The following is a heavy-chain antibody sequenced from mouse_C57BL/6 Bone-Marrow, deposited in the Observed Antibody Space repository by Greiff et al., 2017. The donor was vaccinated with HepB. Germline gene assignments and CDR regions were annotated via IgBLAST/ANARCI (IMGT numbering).Heavy chain of an antibody. CDR1: GYAFSSSW. CDR3: ARRGGYEYYYAMDY. J-gene: IGHJ4*01. Sequence: QVHVKQSGPELVKPGASVKISCKASGYAFSSSWMNWVKQRPGKGLEWIGRIYPGDGDTNYNGKFKGKATLTADKSSSTAYMQLSSLTSEDSAVYFCARRGGYEYYYAMDYWGQGTSVTVSS. CDR2: IYPGDGDT. D-gene: IGHD2-2*01. V-gene: IGHV1-82*01.